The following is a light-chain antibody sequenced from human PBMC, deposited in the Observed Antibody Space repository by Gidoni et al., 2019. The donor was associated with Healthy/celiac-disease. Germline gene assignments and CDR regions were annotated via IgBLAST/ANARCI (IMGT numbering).Light chain of an antibody. CDR3: QQRSNWWT. V-gene: IGKV3-11*01. Sequence: EIVLTQSPATLSLSPGESATLSCRASQSVSSYLAWYQQKPGQAPRLLIYDASNRATGIPARFSGSGSGTDFTLTLSSLEPEDFAVYYWQQRSNWWTFGQGTKVEIK. J-gene: IGKJ1*01. CDR2: DAS. CDR1: QSVSSY.